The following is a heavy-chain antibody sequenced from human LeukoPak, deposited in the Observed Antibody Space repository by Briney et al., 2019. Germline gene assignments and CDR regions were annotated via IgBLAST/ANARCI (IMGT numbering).Heavy chain of an antibody. CDR2: IIPIFGTA. D-gene: IGHD6-25*01. Sequence: SVKVSCKASGGTFSSYAISWVRQAPGQGLESMGRIIPIFGTANYAQKFQGRVTITTDESTSTAYMELSSLRSEDTAVYYCAIIPRGYFNWFDPWGQGTLVTVSS. V-gene: IGHV1-69*05. CDR3: AIIPRGYFNWFDP. J-gene: IGHJ5*02. CDR1: GGTFSSYA.